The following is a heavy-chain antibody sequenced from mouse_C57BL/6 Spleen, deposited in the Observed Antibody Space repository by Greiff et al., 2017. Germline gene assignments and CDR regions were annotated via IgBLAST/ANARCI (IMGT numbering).Heavy chain of an antibody. CDR1: GYTFTDYN. Sequence: VQLQQSGPELVKPGASVKIPCKASGYTFTDYNMDWVKQSHGKSLEWIGDINPNNGGTIYNQKFKGKATLTVDKSSSTAYMELRSLTSEDTAVYYGARWNSNLSYWYFDVWGTGTTVTVSS. D-gene: IGHD2-5*01. V-gene: IGHV1-18*01. CDR3: ARWNSNLSYWYFDV. J-gene: IGHJ1*03. CDR2: INPNNGGT.